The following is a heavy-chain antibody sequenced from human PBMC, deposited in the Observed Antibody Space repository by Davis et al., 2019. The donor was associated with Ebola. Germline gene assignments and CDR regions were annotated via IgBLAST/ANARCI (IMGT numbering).Heavy chain of an antibody. CDR3: AGDRGGYDYYYYGMDV. Sequence: GESLKIPCAAPGFTFSSYWMSWVRQAPGKGLEWVSSISSSSSYIYYADSVKGRFTISRDNAKNSLYLQMNSLRAEDTAVYYCAGDRGGYDYYYYGMDVWGQGTTVTVSS. V-gene: IGHV3-21*01. CDR1: GFTFSSYW. CDR2: ISSSSSYI. D-gene: IGHD5-12*01. J-gene: IGHJ6*02.